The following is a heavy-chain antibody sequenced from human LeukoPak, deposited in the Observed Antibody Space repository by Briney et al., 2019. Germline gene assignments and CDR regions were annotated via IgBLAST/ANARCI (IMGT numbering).Heavy chain of an antibody. CDR2: IHYTGST. J-gene: IGHJ5*02. Sequence: PSETLSLTCNVSGGSISSYYWSWIRESPGKGLEWIGYIHYTGSTIYNPSLKSRVTISLHTSKKQFSLKLTSVTTADPAVYYCAREAFYGSGTNWFDPWGQGTLVTVSS. V-gene: IGHV4-59*01. CDR1: GGSISSYY. D-gene: IGHD3-10*01. CDR3: AREAFYGSGTNWFDP.